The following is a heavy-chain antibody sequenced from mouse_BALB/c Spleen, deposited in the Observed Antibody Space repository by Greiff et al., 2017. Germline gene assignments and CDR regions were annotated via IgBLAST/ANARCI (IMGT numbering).Heavy chain of an antibody. CDR3: ARGEASWFAY. V-gene: IGHV1-7*01. Sequence: QVQLKQSGAELAKPGASVKMSCKASGYTFTSYWMHWVKQRPGQGLEWIGYINPSTGYTEYNQKFKDKATLTADKSSSTAYMQLSSLTSEDSAVYYCARGEASWFAYWGQGTLVTVSA. CDR2: INPSTGYT. CDR1: GYTFTSYW. J-gene: IGHJ3*01.